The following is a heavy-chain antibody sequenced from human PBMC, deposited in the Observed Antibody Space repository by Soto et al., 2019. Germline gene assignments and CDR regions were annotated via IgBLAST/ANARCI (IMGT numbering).Heavy chain of an antibody. V-gene: IGHV4-61*01. CDR3: ARTTAVPNTLRSRYFFDF. Sequence: PSETLSLTCSVSGGSVNNKTYYWSWIRQPPGKRLGWIGYVYYSGTTNYNPSLKSRVTISIDMSKNQFSLRLSSVTAADTALYYCARTTAVPNTLRSRYFFDFWGQGTLVTVS. CDR1: GGSVNNKTYY. D-gene: IGHD3-9*01. J-gene: IGHJ4*02. CDR2: VYYSGTT.